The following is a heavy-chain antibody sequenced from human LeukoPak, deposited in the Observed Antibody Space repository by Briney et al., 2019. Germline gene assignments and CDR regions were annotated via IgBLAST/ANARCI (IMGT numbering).Heavy chain of an antibody. J-gene: IGHJ4*02. D-gene: IGHD2-2*01. CDR2: ISSSGTTI. V-gene: IGHV3-48*03. CDR3: ARAPDIVVVPAANDY. CDR1: GFTFSSYE. Sequence: PGGSLRLSCAASGFTFSSYEMNWVRQAPGKGLEWVSYISSSGTTIYYADSVKGRFTISRDNAKNSLYLQMNSLRAEDTAVYYCARAPDIVVVPAANDYWGQGTLVTVSS.